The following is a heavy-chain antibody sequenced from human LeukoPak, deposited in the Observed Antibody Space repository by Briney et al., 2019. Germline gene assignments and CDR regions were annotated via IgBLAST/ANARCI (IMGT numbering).Heavy chain of an antibody. CDR3: ARALTTLTYEGY. CDR1: GFVFSTYG. CDR2: ISGSNSYI. D-gene: IGHD1-1*01. V-gene: IGHV3-21*01. J-gene: IGHJ4*02. Sequence: GGSLRLSCAASGFVFSTYGTHWIRQAPGKGLEWVSSISGSNSYIFYADSVKGRFTVSRDNAKDSLYPQMNSLRAEDTAVYYCARALTTLTYEGYWGQGTLVTVSS.